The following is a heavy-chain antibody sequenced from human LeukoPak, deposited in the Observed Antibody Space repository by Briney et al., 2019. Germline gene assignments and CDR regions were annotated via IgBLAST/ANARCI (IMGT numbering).Heavy chain of an antibody. Sequence: SETLSLTCAVYGGSFSGYSWSWIRQPPGKGLEWIGEINHSGSTNYNPSLKSRVTISVDTSKNQFSLKLSSVTAADTAVYYCARGPYSSSWYDSYNWFDPWGQGTLVTVSS. CDR2: INHSGST. J-gene: IGHJ5*02. CDR1: GGSFSGYS. V-gene: IGHV4-34*01. D-gene: IGHD6-13*01. CDR3: ARGPYSSSWYDSYNWFDP.